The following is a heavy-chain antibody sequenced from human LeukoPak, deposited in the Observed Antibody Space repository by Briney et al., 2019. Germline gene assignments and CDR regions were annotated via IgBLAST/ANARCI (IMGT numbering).Heavy chain of an antibody. CDR1: GGRFSSYA. CDR3: ARGIAARRLLYKYYYMDG. CDR2: IIPIFGTA. V-gene: IGHV1-69*05. Sequence: ASVKVSCKASGGRFSSYAISWVRQAPGQGLEWMERIIPIFGTANYAQKFQGRVTITTDESTSTAYMELSSLRSEDTAVYYCARGIAARRLLYKYYYMDGWGKGTTVTVSS. J-gene: IGHJ6*03. D-gene: IGHD6-6*01.